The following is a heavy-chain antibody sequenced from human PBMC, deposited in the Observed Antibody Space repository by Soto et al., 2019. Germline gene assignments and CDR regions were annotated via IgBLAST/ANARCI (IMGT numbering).Heavy chain of an antibody. CDR3: AKDRRFRATARITIFGSSLSY. CDR1: GFTFSSYG. CDR2: ISYDGSNK. V-gene: IGHV3-30*18. J-gene: IGHJ4*02. Sequence: PGGSLRLSCAASGFTFSSYGMHWVRQAPGKGLEWVAVISYDGSNKYYADSVKGRFTISRDNSKNTLYLQMNSLRAEDTAVYYCAKDRRFRATARITIFGSSLSYWGQGTMVTASS. D-gene: IGHD3-3*01.